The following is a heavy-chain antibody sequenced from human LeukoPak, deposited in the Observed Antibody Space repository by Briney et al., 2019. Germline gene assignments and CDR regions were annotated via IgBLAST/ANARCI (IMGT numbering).Heavy chain of an antibody. J-gene: IGHJ4*02. CDR3: ARDAYGDYPDY. V-gene: IGHV1-46*01. CDR1: GYTFTTYY. D-gene: IGHD4-17*01. Sequence: GASVKVSCKASGYTFTTYYVHWVRQAPGQGLEWMGIINPRGDSTSYAEKFQGRVIMTRDTSTSTVFMELSSLRSEDTAVYFCARDAYGDYPDYWGQGTLVTVSS. CDR2: INPRGDST.